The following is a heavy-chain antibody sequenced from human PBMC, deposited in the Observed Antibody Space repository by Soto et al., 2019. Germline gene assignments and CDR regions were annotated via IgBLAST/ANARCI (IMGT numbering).Heavy chain of an antibody. J-gene: IGHJ6*02. Sequence: PSQTLSLTCVIFGDSLSSNSAIWNWFRQSPSRGLEWLGRTYYTSKWYNDYAVSVKSRISINPDTSKNQVSLQLNSVTPEDTAVYYCARVYSSGWSFYYGTDVWGQGTTDTAP. D-gene: IGHD6-19*01. CDR3: ARVYSSGWSFYYGTDV. V-gene: IGHV6-1*01. CDR2: TYYTSKWYN. CDR1: GDSLSSNSAI.